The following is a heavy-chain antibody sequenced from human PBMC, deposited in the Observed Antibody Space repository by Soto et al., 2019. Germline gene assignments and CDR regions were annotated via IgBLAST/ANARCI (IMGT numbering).Heavy chain of an antibody. CDR2: INSVGSST. CDR1: GFTFSSYW. CDR3: ATAVPFDY. Sequence: EVPLVESGGGLVQPGGSLRLSCAASGFTFSSYWMHWVRQAPGKGLVWVSRINSVGSSTSYADSVKGRFTITRVHAKTSLYSPMNSLIAEVPAVYYCATAVPFDYWGQGALVTVSS. J-gene: IGHJ4*02. D-gene: IGHD2-2*01. V-gene: IGHV3-74*01.